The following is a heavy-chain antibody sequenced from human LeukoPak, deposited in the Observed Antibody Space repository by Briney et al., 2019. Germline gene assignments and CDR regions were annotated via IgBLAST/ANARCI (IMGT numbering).Heavy chain of an antibody. D-gene: IGHD6-19*01. CDR1: GGSISSRRNY. V-gene: IGHV4-39*07. CDR3: ARDLINSSRGY. CDR2: IYYSGST. J-gene: IGHJ4*02. Sequence: SETLSLTCTVSGGSISSRRNYWGWIRQPPGKGLEWIGSIYYSGSTYYNPSLKSRVTISVDTSKNQFSLKLSSVTAADTAVYYCARDLINSSRGYWGQGTLVTVSS.